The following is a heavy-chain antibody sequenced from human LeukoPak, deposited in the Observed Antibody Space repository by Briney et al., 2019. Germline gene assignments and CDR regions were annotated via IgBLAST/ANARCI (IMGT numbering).Heavy chain of an antibody. CDR1: GGSFSGYY. CDR2: INHSGST. D-gene: IGHD3-22*01. V-gene: IGHV4-34*01. CDR3: VRRCRGYSSGYYYYYYYYMDV. J-gene: IGHJ6*03. Sequence: SETLSLTCAVYGGSFSGYYWSWIRQPPGKGLEWIGEINHSGSTNYNPSLKSRVTISVDTSKNQFSLKLSSVTAADTAVYYCVRRCRGYSSGYYYYYYYYMDVWGKGTTVTISS.